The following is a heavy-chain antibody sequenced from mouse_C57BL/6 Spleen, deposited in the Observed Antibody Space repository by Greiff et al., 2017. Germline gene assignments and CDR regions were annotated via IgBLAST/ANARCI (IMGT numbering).Heavy chain of an antibody. Sequence: VMLVESGPGLVAPSQSLSITCTVSGFSLTSYGVHWVRQPPGKGLEWLVVIWSDGSTTYNSALKSRLSISKDNSKSQVFLKMNSLQTDDTAMYYCARHRGYSNYDYAMDYWGQGTSVTVSS. J-gene: IGHJ4*01. D-gene: IGHD2-5*01. CDR3: ARHRGYSNYDYAMDY. V-gene: IGHV2-6-1*01. CDR2: IWSDGST. CDR1: GFSLTSYG.